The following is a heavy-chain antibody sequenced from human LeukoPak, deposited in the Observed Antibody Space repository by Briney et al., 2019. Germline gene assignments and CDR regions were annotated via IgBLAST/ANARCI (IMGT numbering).Heavy chain of an antibody. CDR1: GFTFSDYS. V-gene: IGHV3-21*01. CDR2: ISSSTSYI. D-gene: IGHD5-18*01. CDR3: ARVRIQLYWYFDL. J-gene: IGHJ2*01. Sequence: GGSLRLSCAASGFTFSDYSMNWVRQAPGKGLERVSSISSSTSYIFYADSMKGRFTISRDNAKNSLYLQMNSLRAEDTAVYYCARVRIQLYWYFDLWGRGTLVTVSS.